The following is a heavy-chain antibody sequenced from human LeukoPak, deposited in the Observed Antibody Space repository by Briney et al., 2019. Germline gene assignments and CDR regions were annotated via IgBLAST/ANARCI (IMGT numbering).Heavy chain of an antibody. J-gene: IGHJ3*02. CDR1: GGSISSYY. CDR3: ARRWRIGYYYDSSGYRRAFDI. CDR2: INHSGST. V-gene: IGHV4-34*01. Sequence: SETLSLTCTVSGGSISSYYWSWIRQPPGKGLEWIGEINHSGSTNYNPSLKSRVTISVDTSKNQFSLKLSSVTAADTAVYYCARRWRIGYYYDSSGYRRAFDIWGQGTMVTVSS. D-gene: IGHD3-22*01.